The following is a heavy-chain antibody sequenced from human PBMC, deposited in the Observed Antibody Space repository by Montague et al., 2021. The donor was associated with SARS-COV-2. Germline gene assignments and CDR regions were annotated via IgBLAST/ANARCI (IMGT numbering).Heavy chain of an antibody. CDR2: IYHSGST. Sequence: SETLSLTCAVSGDSISSSNWWSWVRQPPGKGLEWIGEIYHSGSTNYNPSLNSRVAIFVDKSKNQFSLKLNSVTAADTAVYYCARPTSGGRFDHWGQEPWSPSPQ. CDR1: GDSISSSNW. V-gene: IGHV4-4*02. CDR3: ARPTSGGRFDH. J-gene: IGHJ4*01.